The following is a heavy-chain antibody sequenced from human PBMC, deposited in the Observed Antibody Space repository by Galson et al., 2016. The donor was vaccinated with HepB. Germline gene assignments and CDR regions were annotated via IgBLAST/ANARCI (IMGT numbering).Heavy chain of an antibody. CDR1: GGSINYYY. V-gene: IGHV4-59*01. J-gene: IGHJ3*02. D-gene: IGHD3-9*01. CDR3: ARDGLDYNLSTGYFPDAFDI. Sequence: LSLTCTVSGGSINYYYWSWIRQPPGKGLEWIASIYYCGSTNYNPSLNSRVTISVDTSKNQFSLKLTSVTAADTAVYYCARDGLDYNLSTGYFPDAFDIWGRGTMVTVSS. CDR2: IYYCGST.